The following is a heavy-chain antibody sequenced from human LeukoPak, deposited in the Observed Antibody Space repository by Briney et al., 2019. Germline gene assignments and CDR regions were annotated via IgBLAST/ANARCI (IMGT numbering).Heavy chain of an antibody. V-gene: IGHV3-23*01. CDR3: AKAVGHIDY. J-gene: IGHJ4*02. CDR1: GFTFSSYT. CDR2: ISSGGGT. Sequence: PGGSLRLSCTGSGFTFSSYTLHWVRQAPGKELEWVSSISSGGGTFYAGSVKGRFTISRDNSKNTLYLQMNSLRADDTAVYYCAKAVGHIDYWGQGTLVTVSS.